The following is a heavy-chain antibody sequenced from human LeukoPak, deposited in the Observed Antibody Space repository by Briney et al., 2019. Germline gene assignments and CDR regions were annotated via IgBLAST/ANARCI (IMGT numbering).Heavy chain of an antibody. J-gene: IGHJ4*02. CDR1: GFTFSDHY. CDR2: VGDSGTPI. V-gene: IGHV3-11*04. D-gene: IGHD4/OR15-4a*01. Sequence: GGSLRLSCAASGFTFSDHYMSWIRQAPGKGLEWVSYVGDSGTPIYYADSAKGRFTVSRDNAKNSLFLQMDSLRAEDTAVYYCARDRRPSVYGGLDNWGQGTLVTVSS. CDR3: ARDRRPSVYGGLDN.